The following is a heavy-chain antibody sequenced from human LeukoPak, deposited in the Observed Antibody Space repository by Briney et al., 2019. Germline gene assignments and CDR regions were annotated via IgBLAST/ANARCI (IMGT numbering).Heavy chain of an antibody. CDR1: GVSISSYW. CDR3: ARDKHNPGSAFDI. D-gene: IGHD5-24*01. V-gene: IGHV3-7*01. J-gene: IGHJ3*02. Sequence: GGSLSLSCAASGVSISSYWMSWVRQAQAKGLELVANIRQDGGQTYYVDSVKGRFTISRDNAKNSLYLQVNSLRAEDTAVYYCARDKHNPGSAFDIWGQGTMLTVSS. CDR2: IRQDGGQT.